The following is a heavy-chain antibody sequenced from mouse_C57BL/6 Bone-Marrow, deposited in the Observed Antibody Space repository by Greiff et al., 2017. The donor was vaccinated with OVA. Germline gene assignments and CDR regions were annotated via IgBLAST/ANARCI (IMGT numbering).Heavy chain of an antibody. Sequence: EVHLVESGGGLVKPGGSLKLSCAASGFTLSSYAMSWVRQTPEKRLEWVATISDGGSYTYYPDNVKGRFTISRDNAKNNLYLQMSHLKSEDTAMYYCARGGSMDYWGQGTSVTVSS. D-gene: IGHD3-1*01. J-gene: IGHJ4*01. CDR2: ISDGGSYT. CDR1: GFTLSSYA. CDR3: ARGGSMDY. V-gene: IGHV5-4*01.